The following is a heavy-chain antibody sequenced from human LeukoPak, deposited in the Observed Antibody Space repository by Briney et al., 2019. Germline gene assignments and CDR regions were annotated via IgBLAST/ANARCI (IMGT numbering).Heavy chain of an antibody. Sequence: ASVKVSCKTSGYTFTHYYMHWVRQAPGQGLEWIGLINPSGGSTSYAQKFQGRVTLTRDTSTSTVYMELSSLSSEDTAVYYCARDEGPPRYNWNYGGPDFWGQGTLVTVLS. CDR2: INPSGGST. V-gene: IGHV1-46*01. J-gene: IGHJ4*02. CDR1: GYTFTHYY. CDR3: ARDEGPPRYNWNYGGPDF. D-gene: IGHD1-7*01.